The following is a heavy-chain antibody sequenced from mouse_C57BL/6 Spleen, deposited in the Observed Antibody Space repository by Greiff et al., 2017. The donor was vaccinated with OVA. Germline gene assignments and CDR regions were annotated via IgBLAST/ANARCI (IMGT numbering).Heavy chain of an antibody. V-gene: IGHV10-1*01. CDR1: GFSFNTYA. J-gene: IGHJ2*01. D-gene: IGHD5-1*01. CDR2: IRSKSNNYAT. Sequence: EVKLVESGGGLVQPKGSLKLSCAASGFSFNTYAMNWVRQAPGKGLEWVARIRSKSNNYATYYADSVKDRFTISRDDSESMLYLQMNNLKTEDTAMYYCVRQGPNYFDYWGQGTTLTVSS. CDR3: VRQGPNYFDY.